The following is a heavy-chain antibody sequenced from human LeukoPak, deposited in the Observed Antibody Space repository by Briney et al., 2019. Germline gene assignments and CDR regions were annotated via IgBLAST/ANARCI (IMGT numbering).Heavy chain of an antibody. Sequence: SETLSLTCAVYGGSFSGYYWSWIRQPPGKGLEWIGEINHSGSTNYNPSLKSRVTISVDTSKNQFSLKLSSVAAADTAVYYCARGRACLLRYFDWYDGGWFDPWGQGTLVTVSS. CDR1: GGSFSGYY. CDR2: INHSGST. D-gene: IGHD3-9*01. V-gene: IGHV4-34*01. CDR3: ARGRACLLRYFDWYDGGWFDP. J-gene: IGHJ5*02.